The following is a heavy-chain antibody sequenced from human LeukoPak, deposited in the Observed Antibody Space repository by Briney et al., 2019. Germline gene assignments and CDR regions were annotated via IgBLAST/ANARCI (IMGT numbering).Heavy chain of an antibody. CDR3: ARDWDSRNDYFDP. J-gene: IGHJ4*02. Sequence: ASVKVSCKASGYTFTSYGISWVRQAPGQGLEWMGWTSAHNDDTNYAETLRGRLTMTTDISTSTAYMELTSLRSDDTAVYYCARDWDSRNDYFDPWGQGTLVIVSS. D-gene: IGHD1-1*01. CDR1: GYTFTSYG. CDR2: TSAHNDDT. V-gene: IGHV1-18*01.